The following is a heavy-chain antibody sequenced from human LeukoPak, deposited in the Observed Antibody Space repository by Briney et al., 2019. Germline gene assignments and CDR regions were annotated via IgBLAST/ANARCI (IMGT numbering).Heavy chain of an antibody. CDR3: ARAYMVRGVTSYYYSMDV. V-gene: IGHV1-18*01. CDR1: GYTFTNYG. J-gene: IGHJ6*03. CDR2: ISAYNGNT. Sequence: GASVKVSCKASGYTFTNYGISWVRQAPGQGLEWMGWISAYNGNTNYAQKLQGRVTMTTDTSTSTAYMELSSLRSEDTAVYYCARAYMVRGVTSYYYSMDVWGKGTTVTVSS. D-gene: IGHD3-10*01.